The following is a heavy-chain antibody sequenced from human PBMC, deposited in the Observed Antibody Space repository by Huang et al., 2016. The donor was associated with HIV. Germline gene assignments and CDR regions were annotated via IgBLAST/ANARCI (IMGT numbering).Heavy chain of an antibody. CDR1: GYRFISYT. V-gene: IGHV1-18*04. D-gene: IGHD3-3*02. Sequence: QFQRVPSGAEVKKPGASVKVSCKASGYRFISYTIAWVRQGPGQGLEGRGWFSDDSGNTRYAQKFQGRVAMTTDTSTSTAYMEFRGRRSDDTAVYVCARSIPGLGIRVRFYFDYWGQGTLVTVSS. J-gene: IGHJ4*02. CDR3: ARSIPGLGIRVRFYFDY. CDR2: FSDDSGNT.